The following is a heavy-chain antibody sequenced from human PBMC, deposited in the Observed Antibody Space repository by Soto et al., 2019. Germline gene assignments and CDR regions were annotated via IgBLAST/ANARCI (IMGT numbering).Heavy chain of an antibody. CDR2: IYYSGST. J-gene: IGHJ4*02. V-gene: IGHV4-31*03. CDR1: GGSISSGGYY. Sequence: QVQLQESGPGLVKPSQTLSLTCTVSGGSISSGGYYWSWLRQHPGKGLEWIGYIYYSGSTYYNPSLKSRVTISVDTSKNQFSLKLSSVTAADTAVYYCAREGGRVGATAADYWGQGTLVTVSS. CDR3: AREGGRVGATAADY. D-gene: IGHD1-26*01.